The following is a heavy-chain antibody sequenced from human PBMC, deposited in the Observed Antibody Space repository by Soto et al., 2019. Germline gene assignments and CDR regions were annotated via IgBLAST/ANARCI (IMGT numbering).Heavy chain of an antibody. CDR1: GYTFTSYA. D-gene: IGHD2-15*01. CDR3: ARENARAVVVVAASLYNWFDP. Sequence: VASVKVSCKASGYTFTSYAMHWVRQAPGQRLEWMGWINAGNGNTKYSQKFQGRVTITRDTSASTAYMELSSLRSEDTAVYYCARENARAVVVVAASLYNWFDPWGQGTLVTVSS. V-gene: IGHV1-3*01. J-gene: IGHJ5*02. CDR2: INAGNGNT.